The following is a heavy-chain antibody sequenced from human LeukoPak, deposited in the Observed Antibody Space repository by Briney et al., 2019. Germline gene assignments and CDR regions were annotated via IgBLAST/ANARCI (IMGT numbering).Heavy chain of an antibody. J-gene: IGHJ4*02. V-gene: IGHV1-46*03. CDR2: VYPSAGTS. D-gene: IGHD3-16*01. CDR1: GYIFTSYY. CDR3: VREYHGGYFDF. Sequence: ASVKVSCKASGYIFTSYYMHWVRQAPRQGLEWLGVVYPSAGTSDPAQRFRARITLSDDTSTSTAYMELRSLKSEDTAIYFCVREYHGGYFDFWGQGTLVTVSS.